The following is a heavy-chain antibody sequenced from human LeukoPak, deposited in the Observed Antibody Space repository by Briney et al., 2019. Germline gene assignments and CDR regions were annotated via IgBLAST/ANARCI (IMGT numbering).Heavy chain of an antibody. CDR3: ARLSAYYYGSYFYYYMDV. Sequence: GGSLRLSCEASGFSFSSYWMTWVRQPPGKGPEWVANIRQDESERYSADSVKGRFTISRDNAKKSVYLYMSSLRAEDTALYYCARLSAYYYGSYFYYYMDVWGKGTTVTVSS. V-gene: IGHV3-7*01. CDR2: IRQDESER. J-gene: IGHJ6*03. D-gene: IGHD3-10*01. CDR1: GFSFSSYW.